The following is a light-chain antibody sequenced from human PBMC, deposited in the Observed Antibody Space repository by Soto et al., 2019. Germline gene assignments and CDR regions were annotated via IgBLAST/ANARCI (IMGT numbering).Light chain of an antibody. Sequence: QSALTQPPSASSTPGQTVTISCSGSTSNIGTFYGYWYQHLPGTAPKLLIYLGDQRASGVSDRFSGSKSGTSASLAINGLRSDDEADYYCAAWDDNLNAYVFGSGTKVTVL. V-gene: IGLV1-47*02. CDR3: AAWDDNLNAYV. J-gene: IGLJ1*01. CDR1: TSNIGTFY. CDR2: LGD.